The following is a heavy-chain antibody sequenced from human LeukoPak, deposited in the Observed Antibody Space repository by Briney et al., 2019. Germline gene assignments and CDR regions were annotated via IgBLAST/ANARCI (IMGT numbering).Heavy chain of an antibody. CDR1: GGSMSSYY. CDR2: IYNSGST. D-gene: IGHD3-22*01. V-gene: IGHV4-59*12. J-gene: IGHJ4*02. CDR3: AREGDSSGYYSA. Sequence: KSSETLSLTCTVSGGSMSSYYWSWIRQPPGKGLEWIGYIYNSGSTTYNPSLKSRVTISVDTSKNQFSLKLSSVTAADTAVYYCAREGDSSGYYSAWGQGTLVTVSS.